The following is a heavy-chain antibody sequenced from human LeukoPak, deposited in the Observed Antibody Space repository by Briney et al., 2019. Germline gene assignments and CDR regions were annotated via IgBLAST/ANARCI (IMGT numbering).Heavy chain of an antibody. D-gene: IGHD6-13*01. CDR1: GYSFTNYW. CDR3: AVGYSSSRYAPDY. Sequence: GESLKISCKGSGYSFTNYWVGWVRQMPGKGLEWMGIIYPGDSETRYSPSFQGQVTISADKSISTAYLQWSSLKASDTAMYYCAVGYSSSRYAPDYWGQGTLVTVSS. CDR2: IYPGDSET. J-gene: IGHJ4*02. V-gene: IGHV5-51*01.